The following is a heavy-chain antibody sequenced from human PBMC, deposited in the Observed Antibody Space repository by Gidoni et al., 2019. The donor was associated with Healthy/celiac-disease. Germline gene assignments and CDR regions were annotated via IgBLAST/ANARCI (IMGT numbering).Heavy chain of an antibody. J-gene: IGHJ4*02. CDR3: ARHPGRYCSSTSCYDY. CDR2: IYYSGST. Sequence: QVQLQESGPGLVKPSETLSLTCTVSGGSISSYYWSWIRQPPGKGLEWIGYIYYSGSTNYNPSLKSRVTISVDTSKNQFSLKLSSVTAADTAVYYCARHPGRYCSSTSCYDYWGQGTLVTVSS. V-gene: IGHV4-59*08. D-gene: IGHD2-2*01. CDR1: GGSISSYY.